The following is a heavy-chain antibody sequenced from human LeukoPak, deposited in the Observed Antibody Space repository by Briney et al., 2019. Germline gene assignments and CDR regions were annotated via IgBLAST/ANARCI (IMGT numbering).Heavy chain of an antibody. V-gene: IGHV3-33*01. CDR2: ICYDGSNK. J-gene: IGHJ6*02. CDR3: AREQGYSGYDDSGYYYGMDV. Sequence: GRSLRLSCAASGFTFSSYGMHWVRQAPGKGLEWVAVICYDGSNKYYADSVKGRFTISRDNSKNTLYLQMNSLRAEDTAVYYCAREQGYSGYDDSGYYYGMDVWGQGTTVTVSS. CDR1: GFTFSSYG. D-gene: IGHD5-12*01.